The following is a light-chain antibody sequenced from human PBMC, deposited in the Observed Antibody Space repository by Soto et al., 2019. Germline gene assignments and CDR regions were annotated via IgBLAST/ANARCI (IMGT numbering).Light chain of an antibody. Sequence: DIQMTQSPSSLSASVGDRVTITCRASQSIINWLGWYQQKPGKAPKLLIYKASSLESGVPSRFSGSGSGTDFTLTINRLQPDDFATYYCQHYNSFTWTFGQGPKVHIX. V-gene: IGKV1-5*03. J-gene: IGKJ1*01. CDR2: KAS. CDR1: QSIINW. CDR3: QHYNSFTWT.